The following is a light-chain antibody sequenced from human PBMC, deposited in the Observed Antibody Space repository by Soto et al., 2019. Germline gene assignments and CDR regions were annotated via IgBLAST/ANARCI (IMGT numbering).Light chain of an antibody. V-gene: IGLV1-47*02. CDR3: AAWDDRLSDVV. Sequence: QSVLTQPPSASGTPGQRVTISFSGSSSNIGSNYVYWYQQLPGTAPKLLIYSNNQRPSGVPDRFSGSKSGTSASLAISGLRSEDEADYYCAAWDDRLSDVVFGGGTKLTVL. J-gene: IGLJ2*01. CDR1: SSNIGSNY. CDR2: SNN.